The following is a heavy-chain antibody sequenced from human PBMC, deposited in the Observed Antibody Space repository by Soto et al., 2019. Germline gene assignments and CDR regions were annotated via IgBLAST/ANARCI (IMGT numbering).Heavy chain of an antibody. V-gene: IGHV4-39*07. D-gene: IGHD3-3*01. Sequence: SETLSLTCAVSGGSISSSSYYWGWIRQPPGKGLEWIGNIYYSGSTYYNPSLKNRVTLSVDTSKNHFSLTLTSVTAADTAVYYCSREVIRITTCGLDPWGQATLGTVSS. J-gene: IGHJ5*02. CDR1: GGSISSSSYY. CDR3: SREVIRITTCGLDP. CDR2: IYYSGST.